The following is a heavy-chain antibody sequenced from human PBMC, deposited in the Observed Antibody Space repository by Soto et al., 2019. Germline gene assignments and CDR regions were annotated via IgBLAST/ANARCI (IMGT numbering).Heavy chain of an antibody. CDR3: TRVPIALPWELHPLGY. J-gene: IGHJ4*02. V-gene: IGHV3-49*03. CDR2: IRSKAYGGTT. D-gene: IGHD1-26*01. Sequence: GGSLRLSCTASGFTFGDYAMSWFRQAPGKGLEWVGFIRSKAYGGTTEYAASVKGRFTISRDDSKSIAYLQMNSLKTADTAVSYCTRVPIALPWELHPLGYWGQGTLVTVSS. CDR1: GFTFGDYA.